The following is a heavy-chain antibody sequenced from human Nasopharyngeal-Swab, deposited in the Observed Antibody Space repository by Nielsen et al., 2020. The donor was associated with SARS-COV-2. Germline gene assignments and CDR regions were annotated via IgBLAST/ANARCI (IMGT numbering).Heavy chain of an antibody. CDR1: GFTFDDYA. D-gene: IGHD6-13*01. J-gene: IGHJ5*02. CDR2: ISWNSGSI. CDR3: AKDTSSSWYVGWFDP. V-gene: IGHV3-9*01. Sequence: GGSLRLSCAASGFTFDDYAMHWVRQAPGKGLEWVSGISWNSGSIGYVDSVKGRFTISRDNAKNSLYLQMNSLRAEDTALYYCAKDTSSSWYVGWFDPGGQGTLVTVSS.